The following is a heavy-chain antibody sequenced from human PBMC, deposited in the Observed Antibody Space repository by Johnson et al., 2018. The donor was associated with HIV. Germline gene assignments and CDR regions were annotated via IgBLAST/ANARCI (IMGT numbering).Heavy chain of an antibody. CDR2: ISYAGSDK. CDR1: GFTFSNYP. CDR3: ARDGTSRGGAFDI. D-gene: IGHD6-13*01. J-gene: IGHJ3*02. Sequence: QVQLVESGGGVVRPGRSLRLSCAASGFTFSNYPMHWVRQAPGKGLEWVAVISYAGSDKYYSDSVKGRFTISRDNSKSTLYLQMNSLRAEDTAVYYCARDGTSRGGAFDIWGQGTMGTVSS. V-gene: IGHV3-30*04.